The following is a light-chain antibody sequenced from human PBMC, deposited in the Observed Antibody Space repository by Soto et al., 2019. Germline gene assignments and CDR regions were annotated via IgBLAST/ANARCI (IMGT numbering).Light chain of an antibody. Sequence: QSVLTQPASVSGSPGQSITISCTGTTSDVGNYNYVSWYQQPPGKAPKLMIYEVRYRSTGASNRFSGTKSGNTASLTISGLPGEDEAYYYCSSYTAINTYVFGTGTKLTVL. CDR1: TSDVGNYNY. V-gene: IGLV2-14*01. J-gene: IGLJ1*01. CDR2: EVR. CDR3: SSYTAINTYV.